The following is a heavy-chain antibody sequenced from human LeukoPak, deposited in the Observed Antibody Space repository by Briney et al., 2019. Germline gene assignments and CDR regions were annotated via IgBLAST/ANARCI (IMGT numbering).Heavy chain of an antibody. CDR3: ARDPLVRYYDSSGYHVTTPFDY. V-gene: IGHV3-30-3*01. CDR1: GFTFSSYA. D-gene: IGHD3-22*01. Sequence: GGSLRLSCAASGFTFSSYAMHWVRQAPGKWLEWVAVISYDGSNKYYADSVKGRFTISRDNSKNTLYLQMNSLRAEDTAVYYCARDPLVRYYDSSGYHVTTPFDYWGQGTLVTVSS. CDR2: ISYDGSNK. J-gene: IGHJ4*02.